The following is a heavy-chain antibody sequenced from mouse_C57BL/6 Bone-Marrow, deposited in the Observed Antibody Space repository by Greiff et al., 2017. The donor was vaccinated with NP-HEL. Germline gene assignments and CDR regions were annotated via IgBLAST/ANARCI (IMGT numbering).Heavy chain of an antibody. D-gene: IGHD1-1*01. J-gene: IGHJ2*01. CDR2: IDPENGDT. CDR1: GFNIKDDY. Sequence: VQLKQSGAELVRPGASVKLSCTASGFNIKDDYMHWVKQRPEQGLEWIGWIDPENGDTEYASKFQGKATITADTSSNTAYLQLSSLTSEDTAVYYCTTSTTVVGGDYWGQGTTLTVSS. CDR3: TTSTTVVGGDY. V-gene: IGHV14-4*01.